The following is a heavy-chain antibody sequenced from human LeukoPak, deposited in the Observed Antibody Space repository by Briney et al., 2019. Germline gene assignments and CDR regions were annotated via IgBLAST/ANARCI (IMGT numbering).Heavy chain of an antibody. CDR3: AKDIGEGIDY. V-gene: IGHV3-7*03. D-gene: IGHD1-26*01. J-gene: IGHJ4*02. CDR1: GFTFSSYW. Sequence: GGSLRLSCAASGFTFSSYWMNWARQAPGKGLEWVASINHNGNVNYYVDSVKGRFTISRDNAKNSLYLQMNSLRAEDTALYYCAKDIGEGIDYWGQGTLVTVSS. CDR2: INHNGNVN.